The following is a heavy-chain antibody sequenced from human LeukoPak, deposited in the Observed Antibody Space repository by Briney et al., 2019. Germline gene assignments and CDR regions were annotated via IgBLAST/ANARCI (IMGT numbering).Heavy chain of an antibody. CDR1: GYTFTNYG. V-gene: IGHV1-18*01. D-gene: IGHD3-10*01. CDR2: VSAYNGNT. Sequence: ASVKVSCKASGYTFTNYGIIWVRQAPGQGLEYIGWVSAYNGNTHYARRLQGRVTMSTDTATSTAYMELRSLRYDNTAVYYCARVELRWSGELLFGKKSWFDPWGQGTLVTVSS. J-gene: IGHJ5*02. CDR3: ARVELRWSGELLFGKKSWFDP.